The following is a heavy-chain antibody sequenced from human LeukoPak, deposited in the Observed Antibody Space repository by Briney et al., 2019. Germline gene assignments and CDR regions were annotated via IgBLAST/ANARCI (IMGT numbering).Heavy chain of an antibody. CDR2: IIPILGIA. CDR1: GGTFSSYA. J-gene: IGHJ4*02. Sequence: GASVKVSCKASGGTFSSYAISWVRQAPGQGLEWMGRIIPILGIANYAQKFQGRVTITADKSTSTAYMELSSLRSEDTAVYYCARDPSIRDGYNNHYWGQGTLVTVSS. CDR3: ARDPSIRDGYNNHY. V-gene: IGHV1-69*04. D-gene: IGHD5-24*01.